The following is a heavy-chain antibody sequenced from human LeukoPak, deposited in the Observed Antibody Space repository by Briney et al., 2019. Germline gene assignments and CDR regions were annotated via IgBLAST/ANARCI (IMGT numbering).Heavy chain of an antibody. D-gene: IGHD5-24*01. CDR2: ISYDGSNK. CDR1: GFTFSSYA. CDR3: ARDERGDVGYNLLIPGKPTHYKNRFVDY. Sequence: PGGSLRLSCAASGFTFSSYAMHWVRQAPGKGLEWVAVISYDGSNKYYADSVKGRFTISRDNSKNTLYLQMNSLRAEDTAVYYCARDERGDVGYNLLIPGKPTHYKNRFVDYWGQGTLVTVSS. J-gene: IGHJ4*02. V-gene: IGHV3-30*01.